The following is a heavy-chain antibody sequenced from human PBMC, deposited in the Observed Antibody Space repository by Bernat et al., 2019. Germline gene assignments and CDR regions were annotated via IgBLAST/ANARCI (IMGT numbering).Heavy chain of an antibody. D-gene: IGHD3-3*01. Sequence: QVQLQQWGAGLLKPSETLSLTCAVYGGSFSGYYWSWIRQPPGKGLEWIGEINHSGSTNYNPSLKSRVTISVDTSKIQFSLKLSSVTAADTAVYYCARVRVRYYDFWSGSRGGPFDYWGQGTLVTVSS. V-gene: IGHV4-34*01. CDR1: GGSFSGYY. CDR2: INHSGST. CDR3: ARVRVRYYDFWSGSRGGPFDY. J-gene: IGHJ4*02.